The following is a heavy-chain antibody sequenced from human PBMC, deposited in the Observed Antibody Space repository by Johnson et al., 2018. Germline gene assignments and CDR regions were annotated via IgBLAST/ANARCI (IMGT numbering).Heavy chain of an antibody. V-gene: IGHV3-49*03. CDR1: GFTFGDYA. CDR3: TRITTPYGGNSDVFDI. D-gene: IGHD4-23*01. J-gene: IGHJ3*02. Sequence: EVQLLESGGGLVQPGRSLRLSCTASGFTFGDYAMSWFRQAPGKGLEWVGFIRSKAYGGTTEYAASVKGRFTISRDDSKSIAYLQMNSLKTEETAVYYCTRITTPYGGNSDVFDIWGQGTMVTVSS. CDR2: IRSKAYGGTT.